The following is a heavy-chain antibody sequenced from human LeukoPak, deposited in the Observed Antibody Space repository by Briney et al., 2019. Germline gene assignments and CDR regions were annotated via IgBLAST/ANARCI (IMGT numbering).Heavy chain of an antibody. D-gene: IGHD4-17*01. V-gene: IGHV3-53*01. Sequence: GGSLRLSCAASGFTFSSYAMSWVRQAPGKGLEWVSVIYSGGNTYYTDSVKGRFTISRDNSKNTLYLQMNSLRAEDTAVYYCARVAVTRYFDYWGQRTLVTVSS. CDR2: IYSGGNT. CDR3: ARVAVTRYFDY. CDR1: GFTFSSYA. J-gene: IGHJ4*02.